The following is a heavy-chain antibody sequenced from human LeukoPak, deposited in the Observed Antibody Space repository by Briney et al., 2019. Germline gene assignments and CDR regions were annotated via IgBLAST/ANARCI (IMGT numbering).Heavy chain of an antibody. CDR1: GFTFSRYW. D-gene: IGHD1-26*01. CDR3: ARDKVVGPTKFDS. CDR2: IKQDGGEI. V-gene: IGHV3-7*01. J-gene: IGHJ5*01. Sequence: GGSLRLSCAASGFTFSRYWMSWVRQAPGKGLEWVANIKQDGGEIYYVDSVKGRFTISRDNAKNSVYLHMNSLRAEDTAVYYCARDKVVGPTKFDSWGQGTLATVSS.